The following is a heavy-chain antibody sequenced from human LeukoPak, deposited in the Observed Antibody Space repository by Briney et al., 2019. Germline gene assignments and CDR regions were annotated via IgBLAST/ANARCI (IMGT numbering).Heavy chain of an antibody. CDR2: TYYRSKWYN. D-gene: IGHD3-10*01. J-gene: IGHJ6*02. Sequence: QTLSLTCAISGDSVSSNSAAWNWIRQSPSRGLEGLVRTYYRSKWYNDYAVSVKSRITINPDTYKNQFSLQLNSVTPEDTAVYYCARERGSYWGHYYYYGMDVWGQGTTVTVSS. CDR1: GDSVSSNSAA. CDR3: ARERGSYWGHYYYYGMDV. V-gene: IGHV6-1*01.